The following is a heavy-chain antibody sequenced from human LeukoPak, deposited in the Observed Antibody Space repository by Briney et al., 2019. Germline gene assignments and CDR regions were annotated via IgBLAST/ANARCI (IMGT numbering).Heavy chain of an antibody. J-gene: IGHJ6*02. CDR1: GFTFDDYA. CDR2: ISWNSGSI. D-gene: IGHD6-19*01. V-gene: IGHV3-9*01. Sequence: GRSLRLSCAASGFTFDDYAMHWVRQAPGKGLEWVSGISWNSGSIGYADSVKGRFTISRDNAKNSLYLQMNSLRAEDTALYYCAKAGSSGWYYGTDVRGQGTTVTVSS. CDR3: AKAGSSGWYYGTDV.